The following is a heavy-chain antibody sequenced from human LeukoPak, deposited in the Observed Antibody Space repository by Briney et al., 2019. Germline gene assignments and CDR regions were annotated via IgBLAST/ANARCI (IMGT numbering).Heavy chain of an antibody. CDR2: IIPIFGTA. V-gene: IGHV1-69*05. CDR3: ARDRAIVGAPRCWFDP. CDR1: GGTFSSYA. Sequence: SVKVSCKASGGTFSSYAISWVRQAPGQGLEWMGGIIPIFGTANYAQKLQGRVTMTTDTSTSTAYMELRSLRSDDTAVYYCARDRAIVGAPRCWFDPWGQGTLVTVSS. J-gene: IGHJ5*02. D-gene: IGHD1-26*01.